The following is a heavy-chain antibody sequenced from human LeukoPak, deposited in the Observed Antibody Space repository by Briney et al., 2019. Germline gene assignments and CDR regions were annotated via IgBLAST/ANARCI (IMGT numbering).Heavy chain of an antibody. CDR1: GYTFTGYY. CDR3: YYRVSSGYLT. CDR2: INPNSGGT. J-gene: IGHJ4*02. D-gene: IGHD3-22*01. Sequence: APVKVSCKASGYTFTGYYIHWVRQAPGQGLEWMGWINPNSGGTNYAQKFQGRVSMTRDTSISTAYMELGRLRSDDTAVYYCYYRVSSGYLTWGQGTLVTVSS. V-gene: IGHV1-2*02.